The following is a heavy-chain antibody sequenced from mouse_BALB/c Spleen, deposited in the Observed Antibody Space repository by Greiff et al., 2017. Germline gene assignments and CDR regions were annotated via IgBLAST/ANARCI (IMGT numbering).Heavy chain of an antibody. D-gene: IGHD4-1*01. Sequence: EVMLVESGGGLVQPGGSRKLSCAASGFTFSSFGMHWVRQAPEKGLEWVAYISSGSSTIYYADTVKGRFTISRDNPKNTLFLQMTSLRSEDTAMYYCARNPGAMDYWGQGTSVTVSS. CDR1: GFTFSSFG. CDR3: ARNPGAMDY. V-gene: IGHV5-17*02. J-gene: IGHJ4*01. CDR2: ISSGSSTI.